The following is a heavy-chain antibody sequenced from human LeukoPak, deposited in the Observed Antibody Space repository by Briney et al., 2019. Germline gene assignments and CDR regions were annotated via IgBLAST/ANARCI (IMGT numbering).Heavy chain of an antibody. V-gene: IGHV3-13*04. D-gene: IGHD1-26*01. CDR3: ARRVGSWYFDL. CDR1: GFTFSSYD. Sequence: PGGSLRLSCAASGFTFSSYDMYWVRQATGKGLEWVSSITTAGDTYCPGSVKGRFTISRENAKNSLYLQMNSLRAGDTAVYSCARRVGSWYFDLWGRGTLVTVSS. CDR2: ITTAGDT. J-gene: IGHJ2*01.